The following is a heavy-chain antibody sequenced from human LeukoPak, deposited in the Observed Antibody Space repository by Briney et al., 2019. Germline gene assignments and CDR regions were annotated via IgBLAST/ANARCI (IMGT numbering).Heavy chain of an antibody. CDR3: ARGDTIFGVVMPGGNAFDI. J-gene: IGHJ3*02. CDR2: IYYSGST. Sequence: SQTLSLTCTVSGGSISSGDYYWSWIRQPPGKGLEWIGYIYYSGSTYYNPSLKSRVTISVDTSKNQFSLKLRSVTAADTAVYYCARGDTIFGVVMPGGNAFDIWGQGTMVTVSS. V-gene: IGHV4-30-4*08. CDR1: GGSISSGDYY. D-gene: IGHD3-3*01.